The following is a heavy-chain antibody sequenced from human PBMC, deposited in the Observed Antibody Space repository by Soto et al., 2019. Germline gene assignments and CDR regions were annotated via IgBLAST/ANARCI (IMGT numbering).Heavy chain of an antibody. V-gene: IGHV3-23*04. Sequence: DVRLAESGGGLVQPGWSLRLSCTTSGFSFASFAMTWVRQAPGKGLEWVATISGSDGKTYYADSVKGRFSISRDTSRNTLYLQMNSLRADDTAIYYWAKWSYLDYWGQGTRVTVSS. J-gene: IGHJ4*02. D-gene: IGHD3-3*01. CDR1: GFSFASFA. CDR2: ISGSDGKT. CDR3: AKWSYLDY.